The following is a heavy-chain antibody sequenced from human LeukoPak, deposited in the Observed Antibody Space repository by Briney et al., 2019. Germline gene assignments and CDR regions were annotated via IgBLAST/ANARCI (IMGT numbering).Heavy chain of an antibody. V-gene: IGHV1-69*06. J-gene: IGHJ4*02. Sequence: ASVKVSCKASGGTFSSYAISWVRQAPGQGLEWMGGIIPIFGTANYAQKFQGRVTITADKSTSTAYMELSSLRSEDTAVYYCASLLLPSYYFDYWGQGTLVTVSS. CDR2: IIPIFGTA. CDR1: GGTFSSYA. CDR3: ASLLLPSYYFDY. D-gene: IGHD2-21*01.